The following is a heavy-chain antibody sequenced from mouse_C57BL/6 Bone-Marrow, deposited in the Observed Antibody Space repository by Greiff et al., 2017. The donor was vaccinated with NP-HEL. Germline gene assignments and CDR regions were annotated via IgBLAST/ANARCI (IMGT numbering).Heavy chain of an antibody. CDR2: INPNNGGT. V-gene: IGHV1-18*01. CDR3: ARRGRDWFAY. CDR1: GYTFTDYN. J-gene: IGHJ3*01. Sequence: EVQLQQSGPELVKPGASVKIPCKASGYTFTDYNMDWVKQSHGKSLEWIGDINPNNGGTIYNQKFKGKATLTVDKSSSTAYMELRSLTSEDTAVYYCARRGRDWFAYWGQGTLVTVSA.